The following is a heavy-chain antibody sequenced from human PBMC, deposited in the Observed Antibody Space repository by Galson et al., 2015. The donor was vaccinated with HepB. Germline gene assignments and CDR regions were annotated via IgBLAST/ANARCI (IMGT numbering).Heavy chain of an antibody. D-gene: IGHD6-19*01. CDR1: GFTFSYYA. CDR3: AKVFPEKTDGWYRQALYYFDS. J-gene: IGHJ4*02. Sequence: LRLSCAASGFTFSYYAMAWVRQAPGKGLEWISAITPSGDNTYSADSMKGRFFISRDNSQNTLFLRMNSLRADDTAIYFCAKVFPEKTDGWYRQALYYFDSWGQGTRVTVSS. V-gene: IGHV3-23*01. CDR2: ITPSGDNT.